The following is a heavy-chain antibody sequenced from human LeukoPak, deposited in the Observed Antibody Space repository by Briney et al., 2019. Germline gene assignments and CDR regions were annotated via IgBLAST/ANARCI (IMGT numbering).Heavy chain of an antibody. V-gene: IGHV1-2*02. CDR2: INPNSGGT. J-gene: IGHJ4*02. D-gene: IGHD2-2*01. CDR1: GYTFTGYY. Sequence: ASVKVSCKASGYTFTGYYMHWVRQAPGQGLEWMGWINPNSGGTNYAQKFQGRVTMTTDTSISTAYMELSRLRSDDTAVYYCASCASTSCLGPFDYWGQGTLVTVSS. CDR3: ASCASTSCLGPFDY.